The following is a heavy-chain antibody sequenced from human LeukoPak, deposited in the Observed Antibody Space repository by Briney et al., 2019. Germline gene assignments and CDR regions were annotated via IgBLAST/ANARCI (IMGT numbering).Heavy chain of an antibody. V-gene: IGHV1-2*02. J-gene: IGHJ4*02. CDR1: GYTFTGYY. D-gene: IGHD3-3*01. Sequence: ASVKVSCKASGYTFTGYYMHWVRQAPGQGLEWMGWINPNSGGTNYAQKFQGRVTMTRDTSISTAYMELSRLRSDDTAVYYCTRDALRFRSLFDYWGQGTLVTVSS. CDR3: TRDALRFRSLFDY. CDR2: INPNSGGT.